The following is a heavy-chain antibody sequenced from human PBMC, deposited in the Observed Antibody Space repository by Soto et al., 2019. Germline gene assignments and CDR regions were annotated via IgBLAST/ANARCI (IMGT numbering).Heavy chain of an antibody. Sequence: QVQLLQSGAEVKKPGASVKVSCKASGYMFNTYGITWVRQAPGQGLEWMGWISVYNGNIDYAQKFEGRVTMTIDTSTSTAYMELKSLTSDDTAVYYCARTYGSVDYFLPFEYWGQGTTVSVSS. CDR1: GYMFNTYG. CDR2: ISVYNGNI. V-gene: IGHV1-18*01. J-gene: IGHJ4*02. D-gene: IGHD3-10*01. CDR3: ARTYGSVDYFLPFEY.